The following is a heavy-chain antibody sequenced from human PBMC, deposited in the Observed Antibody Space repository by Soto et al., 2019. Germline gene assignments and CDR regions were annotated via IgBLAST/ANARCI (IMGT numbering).Heavy chain of an antibody. CDR3: ARDPDPTGTASNY. CDR1: GGTFSSYT. V-gene: IGHV1-69*08. CDR2: IIPILGIA. J-gene: IGHJ4*02. D-gene: IGHD1-1*01. Sequence: QVQLVQSGAEVKKPGSSVKVSCKASGGTFSSYTISWVRQAPGQGLEWMGRIIPILGIANYAQKFQGRVTITADKSTSTAYMELSSQRSEDTAVYYCARDPDPTGTASNYWGQGTLVTVSS.